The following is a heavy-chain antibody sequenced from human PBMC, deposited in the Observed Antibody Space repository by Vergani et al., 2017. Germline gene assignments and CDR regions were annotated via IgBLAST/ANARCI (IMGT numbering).Heavy chain of an antibody. D-gene: IGHD2-2*01. CDR1: GYSFTSYW. CDR2: IDPRDSYT. Sequence: EVQLVQSGAEVKKPGESLRISCKGSGYSFTSYWISWVRQMPGKGLEWMGGIDPRDSYTNYSPSFQGHVTISADKSISTAYLQWSSLKASDTAMYYCATPAVVPAATNYYGMDVWGQGTTVTGSS. V-gene: IGHV5-10-1*03. J-gene: IGHJ6*02. CDR3: ATPAVVPAATNYYGMDV.